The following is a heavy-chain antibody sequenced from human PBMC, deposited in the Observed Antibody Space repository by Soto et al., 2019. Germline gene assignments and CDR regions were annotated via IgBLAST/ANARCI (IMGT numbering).Heavy chain of an antibody. V-gene: IGHV3-23*01. Sequence: EVQMLQSGGGLVQPGGSLRLSCAASGFTFTTYAMSWVRQAPGKGREWVSGISGSGDRTHYADSVKGRFIISRDNSKNTLHLQMDSLRAEDTAVYYCAKASTYEYVWGSFRYYFDHWGQGALLTVSS. CDR1: GFTFTTYA. D-gene: IGHD3-16*02. CDR2: ISGSGDRT. J-gene: IGHJ4*02. CDR3: AKASTYEYVWGSFRYYFDH.